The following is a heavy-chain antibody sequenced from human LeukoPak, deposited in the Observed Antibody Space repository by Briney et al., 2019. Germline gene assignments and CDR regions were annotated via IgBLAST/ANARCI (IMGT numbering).Heavy chain of an antibody. V-gene: IGHV1-24*01. CDR3: ATVSYYYDSSGYQGYFQH. D-gene: IGHD3-22*01. CDR1: GYTLTELS. Sequence: VSVKVSCKVSGYTLTELSIHWVRQAPGKGLEWMGGFDPEDGETIYAQRFQGRVTMTEDTSTDTAYMELGSLRSEDAAVYYCATVSYYYDSSGYQGYFQHWGQGTLVTVSS. J-gene: IGHJ1*01. CDR2: FDPEDGET.